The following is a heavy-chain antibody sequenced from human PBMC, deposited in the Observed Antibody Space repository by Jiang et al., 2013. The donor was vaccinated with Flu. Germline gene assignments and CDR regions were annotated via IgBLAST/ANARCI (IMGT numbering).Heavy chain of an antibody. Sequence: GAEVKKPGASVKVSCKASGYTFTSYDITWVRQAPGQGLEWMGWISAYNGNTNYAQKLQGRVTMTTDTSTSTAYMELRSLRSDDTAVYYCARDLNGDYVEGPIDYWGQGTLVTVSS. J-gene: IGHJ4*02. D-gene: IGHD4-17*01. CDR3: ARDLNGDYVEGPIDY. V-gene: IGHV1-18*01. CDR1: GYTFTSYD. CDR2: ISAYNGNT.